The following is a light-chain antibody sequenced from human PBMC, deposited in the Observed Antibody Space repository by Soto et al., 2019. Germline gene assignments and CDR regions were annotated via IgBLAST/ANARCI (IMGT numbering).Light chain of an antibody. V-gene: IGKV3D-20*02. CDR1: QSVSSSY. Sequence: EMVFTRSQGTLSLSPGDRATLSCRDSQSVSSSYLAWYQQKPGQAPRLLIYGASSRATGIPDRFSGSGSGTDFTLTISSLEPEDFAVYYGQQRNIWPPVTVGQGKRLEIK. CDR2: GAS. J-gene: IGKJ5*01. CDR3: QQRNIWPPVT.